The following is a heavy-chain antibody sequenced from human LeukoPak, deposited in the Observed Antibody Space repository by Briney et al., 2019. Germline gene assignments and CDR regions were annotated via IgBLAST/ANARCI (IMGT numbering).Heavy chain of an antibody. Sequence: PSETLSLTCTVSGGSISPYYWSWIRQPAGKGLEWIGRIYTSGSTNYNPSLKSRVTMSVDTSKNQFSLKLSSVTAADTAVYYCARAKGDYGDLFFDYWGQGTLVTVSS. CDR3: ARAKGDYGDLFFDY. CDR1: GGSISPYY. J-gene: IGHJ4*02. CDR2: IYTSGST. D-gene: IGHD4-17*01. V-gene: IGHV4-4*07.